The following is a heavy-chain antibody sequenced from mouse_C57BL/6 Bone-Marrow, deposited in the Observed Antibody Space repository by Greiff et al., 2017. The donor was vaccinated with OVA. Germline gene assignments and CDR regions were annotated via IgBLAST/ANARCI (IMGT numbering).Heavy chain of an antibody. CDR1: GYAFTNYL. CDR3: ARSLITTVVDPDY. Sequence: VMLVESGAELVRPGTSVKVSCKASGYAFTNYLIEWVKQRPGQGLEWIGVINPGSGGTNYNEKFKGKATLTADKSSSTAYMQLSSLTSEDSAVYFCARSLITTVVDPDYWGQGTTLTVSS. J-gene: IGHJ2*01. D-gene: IGHD1-1*01. V-gene: IGHV1-54*01. CDR2: INPGSGGT.